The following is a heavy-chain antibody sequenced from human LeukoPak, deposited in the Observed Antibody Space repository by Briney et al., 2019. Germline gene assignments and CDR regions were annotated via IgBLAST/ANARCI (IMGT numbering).Heavy chain of an antibody. CDR1: GYTFTSYG. Sequence: ASVKVSCKASGYTFTSYGISWVRQAPGQGLEWMGWISAYNGNTNYAQKLQGRVTMTTDTSTSTAYMELRGLRSDDTAVYYCARDDYYDSSSSFDYWGQGTLVTVSS. J-gene: IGHJ4*02. CDR3: ARDDYYDSSSSFDY. D-gene: IGHD3-22*01. CDR2: ISAYNGNT. V-gene: IGHV1-18*01.